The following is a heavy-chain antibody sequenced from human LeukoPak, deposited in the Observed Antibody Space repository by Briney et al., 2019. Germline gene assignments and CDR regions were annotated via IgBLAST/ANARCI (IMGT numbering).Heavy chain of an antibody. CDR3: ARLAKARRDGYNFGFDS. J-gene: IGHJ4*02. CDR2: IYPDDSDI. Sequence: GESLKISCKGSGYSFTSYWIGWVRQMPGKGLEWMGIIYPDDSDIRHSPSFQGQVPISADKSISTAYLQWSSLEASDTAMYYCARLAKARRDGYNFGFDSWGQGTLVTVSS. CDR1: GYSFTSYW. V-gene: IGHV5-51*01. D-gene: IGHD5-24*01.